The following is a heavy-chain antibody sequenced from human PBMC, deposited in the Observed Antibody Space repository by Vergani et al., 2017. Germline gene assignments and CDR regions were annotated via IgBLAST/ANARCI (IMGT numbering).Heavy chain of an antibody. CDR2: INHSGST. Sequence: QVQLQQWGAGLLKPSETLSLTCAVYGGSFSGYYRSWIRQPQGKGLEWIGEINHSGSTNYNPSRKSRVTISVDTSKNQFSLKLSSVTAADTAVYYCARGIAAAGTSPWGQGTLVTVSS. CDR3: ARGIAAAGTSP. D-gene: IGHD6-13*01. V-gene: IGHV4-34*01. J-gene: IGHJ5*02. CDR1: GGSFSGYY.